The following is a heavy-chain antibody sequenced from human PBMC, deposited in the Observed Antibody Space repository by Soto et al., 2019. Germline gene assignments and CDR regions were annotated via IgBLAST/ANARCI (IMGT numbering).Heavy chain of an antibody. Sequence: QVQLVQSGAEVKKPGASVKVSCKASGYTFTSYYMHWVRQAPGQGLEWMGIINPSGGSTSYAQKFQGRVTMTRDTSTSTVYMELSSLRSEDTAVYYCARDHEVNYYDILTGYYNTDHIRSQCDPWGQGTLVTVSS. D-gene: IGHD3-9*01. J-gene: IGHJ5*02. CDR3: ARDHEVNYYDILTGYYNTDHIRSQCDP. V-gene: IGHV1-46*01. CDR1: GYTFTSYY. CDR2: INPSGGST.